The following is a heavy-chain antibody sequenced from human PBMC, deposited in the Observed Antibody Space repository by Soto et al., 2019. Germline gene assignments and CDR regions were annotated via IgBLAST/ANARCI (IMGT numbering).Heavy chain of an antibody. CDR2: IAPIGYST. CDR1: GLTFRNHA. CDR3: LFWVCAHVDY. Sequence: EVQLLESGGGLVQPGGSLRLSCAVSGLTFRNHAMSWVRQAPGKGLEWVSTIAPIGYSTHYAGSVEGRFTISRDDSKNTLDLQMNSLSADDTAVYYCLFWVCAHVDYWGHGTLVPVSS. V-gene: IGHV3-23*01. D-gene: IGHD2-8*01. J-gene: IGHJ4*01.